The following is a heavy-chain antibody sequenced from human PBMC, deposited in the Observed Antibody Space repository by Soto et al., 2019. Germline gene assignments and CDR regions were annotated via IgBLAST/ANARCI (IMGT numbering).Heavy chain of an antibody. J-gene: IGHJ4*02. CDR3: ARTHSGSYYSVFNY. D-gene: IGHD1-26*01. Sequence: SETLSLTCVVSNFSISSGYYWGWIRQSPGKGLEWIASIYRSGTTSYNPSLKSRVTISVDPSKDQFSLMLTAVTAADTAVYYCARTHSGSYYSVFNYWGRGSLVTVSS. V-gene: IGHV4-38-2*01. CDR1: NFSISSGYY. CDR2: IYRSGTT.